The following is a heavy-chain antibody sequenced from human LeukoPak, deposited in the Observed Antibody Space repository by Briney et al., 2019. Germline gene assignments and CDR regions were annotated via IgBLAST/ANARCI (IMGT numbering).Heavy chain of an antibody. D-gene: IGHD6-25*01. J-gene: IGHJ4*02. CDR3: ARDASSGLFDY. CDR1: GYTFTSYG. V-gene: IGHV1-18*04. CDR2: ISAYNGNT. Sequence: RASVKLSCKASGYTFTSYGISWVRQAPGQGLEWMGWISAYNGNTNYAQKLQGRVTMTTDTSTSTAYMELRSLRSDDTAVYYCARDASSGLFDYWGQGTLVTVSS.